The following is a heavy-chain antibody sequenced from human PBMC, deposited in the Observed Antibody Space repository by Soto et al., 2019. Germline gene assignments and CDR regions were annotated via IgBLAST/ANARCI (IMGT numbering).Heavy chain of an antibody. CDR1: GFTFSSYS. CDR3: ARDTDYDYVWGSYRYHPAYYFDY. V-gene: IGHV3-48*02. D-gene: IGHD3-16*02. Sequence: EVQLVESGGGLVQPGGSLRLSCAASGFTFSSYSMNWVRQAPGKGLEWVSYISSSSSTIYYADSVKGRFTISRDNAKNSLYLQMNSLRDEDTAVYYCARDTDYDYVWGSYRYHPAYYFDYWGQGTLFTVSS. J-gene: IGHJ4*02. CDR2: ISSSSSTI.